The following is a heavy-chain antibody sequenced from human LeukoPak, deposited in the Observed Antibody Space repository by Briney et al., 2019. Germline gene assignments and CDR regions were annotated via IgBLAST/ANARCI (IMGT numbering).Heavy chain of an antibody. Sequence: SETLSLTCTVSGYSISGGYYWGWIRRSPEKGLKWIATIFHSGSIYYNPSLKSRVTLSVDTSKNQFSLKLNSVSAADTAVYYCARMGVSYYYDSTTYYPIAFDVWGQGTMVTVSS. V-gene: IGHV4-38-2*02. CDR1: GYSISGGYY. D-gene: IGHD3-22*01. CDR2: IFHSGSI. CDR3: ARMGVSYYYDSTTYYPIAFDV. J-gene: IGHJ3*01.